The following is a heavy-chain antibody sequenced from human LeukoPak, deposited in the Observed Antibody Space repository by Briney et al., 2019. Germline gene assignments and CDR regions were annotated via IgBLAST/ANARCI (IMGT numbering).Heavy chain of an antibody. V-gene: IGHV3-23*01. CDR1: GFTFSSYE. D-gene: IGHD2-8*02. CDR2: ISGSDAGT. J-gene: IGHJ4*02. Sequence: PGGSLRLSCAASGFTFSSYEMNWVRQAPGKGLEWVSAISGSDAGTYYADSVKGRFTISRDNSKNTLYLQMNSLRAEDAAVYYCAKAALGRCTGAICYSFDYWGQGTLVTVSS. CDR3: AKAALGRCTGAICYSFDY.